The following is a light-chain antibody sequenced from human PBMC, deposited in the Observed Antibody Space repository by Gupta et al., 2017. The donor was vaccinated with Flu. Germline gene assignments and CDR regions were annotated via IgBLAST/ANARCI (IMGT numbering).Light chain of an antibody. CDR1: QSVSYY. CDR3: QQRNDLFT. V-gene: IGKV3-11*01. CDR2: DAS. Sequence: EIVLTQSPATLSLSPGERATLSCRASQSVSYYLAWYQHKPGQAPRLLIYDASKRATGVPVRFSGSGSGTDFTLTIRSLEPEDFAVYYWQQRNDLFTFGGGTKLEIK. J-gene: IGKJ4*01.